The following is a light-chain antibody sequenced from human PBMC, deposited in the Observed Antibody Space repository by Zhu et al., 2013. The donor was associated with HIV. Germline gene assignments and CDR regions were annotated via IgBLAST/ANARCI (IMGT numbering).Light chain of an antibody. CDR2: LGS. CDR3: MQGAQAPLS. CDR1: QSLLQNTGYNL. V-gene: IGKV2-28*01. Sequence: IVMTQSPLSLSVSPGQPASISCRSSQSLLQNTGYNLLDWYLQRPGQSPQLLIYLGSYRASGVSDRFSGSGSGRYFTLKISRVEAEDVGLYYCMQGAQAPLSFGGGPGWRS. J-gene: IGKJ4*01.